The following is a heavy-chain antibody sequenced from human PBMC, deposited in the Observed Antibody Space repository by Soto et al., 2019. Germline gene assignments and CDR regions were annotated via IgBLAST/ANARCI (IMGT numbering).Heavy chain of an antibody. D-gene: IGHD6-19*01. CDR1: GFTFSNYY. CDR2: ISSTGRTI. CDR3: ARSYSSGWEIDY. V-gene: IGHV3-11*01. Sequence: QVQLVESGGGLVKPGGSLRLSCGASGFTFSNYYMSWIRQAPGKGLEWVSYISSTGRTIYYADSVKGRFTVSRDNAQNSHSQKLNSLRVEDTADYYCARSYSSGWEIDYWGQGDQVTVAS. J-gene: IGHJ4*02.